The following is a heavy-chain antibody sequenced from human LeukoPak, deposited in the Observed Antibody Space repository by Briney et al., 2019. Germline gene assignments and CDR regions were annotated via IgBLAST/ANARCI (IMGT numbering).Heavy chain of an antibody. V-gene: IGHV3-7*01. D-gene: IGHD6-19*01. J-gene: IGHJ5*02. CDR3: TRLQIAVAGPNWFDP. Sequence: PGGSLRLSCAASKFTFSSYWMSWVGQAQGKGLEGVANIKQDGSVQFYMDSLKGRFSVSRDNAKNSLYLQMNGLRVEDTAVYYCTRLQIAVAGPNWFDPWGQGTLVTVSS. CDR2: IKQDGSVQ. CDR1: KFTFSSYW.